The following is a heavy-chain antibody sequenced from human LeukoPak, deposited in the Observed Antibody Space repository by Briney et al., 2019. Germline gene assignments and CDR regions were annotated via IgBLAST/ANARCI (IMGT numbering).Heavy chain of an antibody. D-gene: IGHD1-1*01. CDR1: GFTFSNYA. CDR2: INDSGGNT. J-gene: IGHJ4*02. Sequence: GGSLRLSCAASGFTFSNYAMNWVRQAPGKGLEWVSVINDSGGNTFYADSVKGRFTISRDNSKNTLYLQMSSLRVEETAVYYCARSLKWNLVGFDYWGQGTLVTVS. V-gene: IGHV3-23*01. CDR3: ARSLKWNLVGFDY.